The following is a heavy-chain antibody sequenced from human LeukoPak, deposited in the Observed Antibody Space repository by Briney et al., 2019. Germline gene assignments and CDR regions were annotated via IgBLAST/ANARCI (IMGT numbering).Heavy chain of an antibody. Sequence: GGSLRLSCAASGFTFSSYAMHWVRQAPGKGLEWVAVISYDGSNKYYADSVKGRFTISRDNSKNTLYLQMNSLRAEDTAVYYCAGVGSGYSYGAYYFDYWGQGTLVTVSS. J-gene: IGHJ4*02. D-gene: IGHD5-18*01. CDR1: GFTFSSYA. CDR2: ISYDGSNK. CDR3: AGVGSGYSYGAYYFDY. V-gene: IGHV3-30*01.